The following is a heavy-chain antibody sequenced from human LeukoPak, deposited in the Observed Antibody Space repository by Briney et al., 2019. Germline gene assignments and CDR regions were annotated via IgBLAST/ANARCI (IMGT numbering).Heavy chain of an antibody. J-gene: IGHJ4*02. D-gene: IGHD3-22*01. CDR3: ARVGSYFDSGGPKGLVTDY. CDR1: GFTFSSYA. Sequence: GSLRLSCAASGFTFSSYAMSWVRQPPGKGPEWIGEINHSGGTNYNPSLKSRVTISVDTSKNQFSLKLSSVTAADTAVYYCARVGSYFDSGGPKGLVTDYWGQGNMVTVSS. CDR2: INHSGGT. V-gene: IGHV4-34*01.